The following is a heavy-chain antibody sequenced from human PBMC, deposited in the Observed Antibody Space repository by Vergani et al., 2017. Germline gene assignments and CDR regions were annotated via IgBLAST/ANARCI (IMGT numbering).Heavy chain of an antibody. Sequence: EVQLVESGGGLVQPGGSLRLSCAASGFTFSDHYMDWVRQAPGKGLEWVGRTRNKANSYTTEYAASVKGRFTISADKSISTAYLQWSSLKASDTAMYYCARAYYGDYDYWGQGTLVTVSS. J-gene: IGHJ4*02. CDR3: ARAYYGDYDY. CDR1: GFTFSDHY. V-gene: IGHV3-72*01. CDR2: TRNKANSYTT. D-gene: IGHD4-17*01.